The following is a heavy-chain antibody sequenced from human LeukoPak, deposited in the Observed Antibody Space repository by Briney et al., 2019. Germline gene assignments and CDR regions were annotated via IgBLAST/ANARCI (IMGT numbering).Heavy chain of an antibody. J-gene: IGHJ4*02. CDR1: GFTFTNYA. CDR3: AKEGTTMIVAYYFDY. D-gene: IGHD3-22*01. V-gene: IGHV3-23*01. CDR2: IVGSGGST. Sequence: GGSLRLSCAASGFTFTNYAMNWVRQAPGRGLEWVSAIVGSGGSTHYADSVKGRFTISRDNSKNTLYLQMNSLRAEDTAVYYCAKEGTTMIVAYYFDYWGQGTLVTVSS.